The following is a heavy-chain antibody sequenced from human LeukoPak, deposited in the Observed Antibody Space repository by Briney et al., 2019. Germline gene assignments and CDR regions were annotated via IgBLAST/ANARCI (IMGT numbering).Heavy chain of an antibody. D-gene: IGHD6-19*01. CDR2: IWYDGNNK. J-gene: IGHJ4*02. CDR3: AGVSFSSGWYRDY. Sequence: GRSLRLSCAASGXIFSSYGMHWVRQAPGKGLEWVAVIWYDGNNKYYADSVKGRFTISRDNSKNTVYLQMNSLRAEDTAVYYCAGVSFSSGWYRDYWGQGTLVTVSS. CDR1: GXIFSSYG. V-gene: IGHV3-33*01.